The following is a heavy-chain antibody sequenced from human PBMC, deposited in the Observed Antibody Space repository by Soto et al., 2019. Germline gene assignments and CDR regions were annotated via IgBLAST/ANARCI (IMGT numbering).Heavy chain of an antibody. V-gene: IGHV3-23*01. Sequence: PGGSLRLSCAASGFTFSSYAMSWVRQAPGKGLEWVSAISGSGGSTYYADSVKGRFTISRDISKNTLYLQMNSLRTNDTAVYYCATATGRNYKYFDYWGQGTLVTVSS. J-gene: IGHJ4*02. D-gene: IGHD3-10*01. CDR2: ISGSGGST. CDR3: ATATGRNYKYFDY. CDR1: GFTFSSYA.